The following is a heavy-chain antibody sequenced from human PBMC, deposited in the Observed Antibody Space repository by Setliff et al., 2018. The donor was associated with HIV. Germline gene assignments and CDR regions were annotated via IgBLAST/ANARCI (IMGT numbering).Heavy chain of an antibody. CDR1: GYSISSGYY. Sequence: SETLSLTCAVSGYSISSGYYWGWIRQPPEKGLEWIGSIYHSGSTYYNPSLKSRVTISVDTSKNQFSLKLSSVTAADTAVYYCAREGQWLERDYFDYWGQGTLVTVSS. CDR2: IYHSGST. CDR3: AREGQWLERDYFDY. J-gene: IGHJ4*02. V-gene: IGHV4-38-2*02. D-gene: IGHD6-19*01.